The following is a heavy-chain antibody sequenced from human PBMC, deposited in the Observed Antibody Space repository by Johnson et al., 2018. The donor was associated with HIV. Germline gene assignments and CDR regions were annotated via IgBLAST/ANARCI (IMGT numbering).Heavy chain of an antibody. J-gene: IGHJ3*02. CDR3: ARFRGSGTYGGDGAFDI. V-gene: IGHV3-7*01. D-gene: IGHD3-16*01. CDR2: IKQDGSEK. CDR1: GFTFSNYW. Sequence: VQLVESGGGLVQPGGSLRLSCAASGFTFSNYWMSWVRQAPGKGLEWVANIKQDGSEKYYVDSVKGRFTISRDNSKNTLYLQMNSLRAEDTAVYYCARFRGSGTYGGDGAFDIWGQGTMVTVSS.